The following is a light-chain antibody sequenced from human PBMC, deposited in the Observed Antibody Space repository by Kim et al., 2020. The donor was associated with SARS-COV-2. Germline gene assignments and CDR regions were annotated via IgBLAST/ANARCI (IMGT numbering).Light chain of an antibody. CDR2: DTS. V-gene: IGKV3-20*01. Sequence: LSPGKRATLSCRASQSVNSNFLAWYQQKPGQPPRLLIYDTSTRATGIPDRFSGSGSGTDYTLTISRLEPEDFVLYYCQQYGSSPLTFGGGTKLEI. J-gene: IGKJ4*01. CDR3: QQYGSSPLT. CDR1: QSVNSNF.